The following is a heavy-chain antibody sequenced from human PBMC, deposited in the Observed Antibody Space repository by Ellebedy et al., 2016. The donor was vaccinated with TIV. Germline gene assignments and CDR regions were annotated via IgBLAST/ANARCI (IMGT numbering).Heavy chain of an antibody. D-gene: IGHD5-18*01. Sequence: PGGSLRLSCAASGFTFSNYGMSWVRQAPGKGLEWVSVIGASGGSTYYTDSVKGRFTISRDHPKNTLYLQMNSLRADDTAVYYCARDPASGYSYGSYLDYWGQGTLVTVSS. CDR1: GFTFSNYG. CDR2: IGASGGST. J-gene: IGHJ4*02. V-gene: IGHV3-23*01. CDR3: ARDPASGYSYGSYLDY.